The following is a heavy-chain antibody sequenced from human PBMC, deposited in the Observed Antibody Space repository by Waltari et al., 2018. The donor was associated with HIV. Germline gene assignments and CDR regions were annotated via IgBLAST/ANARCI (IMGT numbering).Heavy chain of an antibody. CDR1: GFTFSSYS. Sequence: EVQLVESGGGLVKTGGSLRLSCAASGFTFSSYSMTWVRPAPGKGLEWVSSISSSSSYIYYADSVKGRFTISRENAKNSLYLQMNSLRAEDTAVYYCARSGTYPPYYYGMDVWGQGTTVTVSS. D-gene: IGHD1-26*01. J-gene: IGHJ6*02. CDR3: ARSGTYPPYYYGMDV. CDR2: ISSSSSYI. V-gene: IGHV3-21*01.